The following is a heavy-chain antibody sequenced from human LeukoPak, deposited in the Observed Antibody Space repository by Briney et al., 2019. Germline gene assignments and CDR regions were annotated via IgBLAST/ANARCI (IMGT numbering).Heavy chain of an antibody. D-gene: IGHD3-3*01. Sequence: SVKLSCKASGRTFSSYAISWVRQAPGQGLEWMGGIIPIFGTENYAQKFQGRVTITGDESTCPGYMGLSRLRSEDTAVYFCARGVYYDFWSGYSTGWFDPWGQGTLVTVSS. V-gene: IGHV1-69*01. J-gene: IGHJ5*02. CDR2: IIPIFGTE. CDR1: GRTFSSYA. CDR3: ARGVYYDFWSGYSTGWFDP.